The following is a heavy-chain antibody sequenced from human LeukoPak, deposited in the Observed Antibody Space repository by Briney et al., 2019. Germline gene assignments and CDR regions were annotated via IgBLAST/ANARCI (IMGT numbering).Heavy chain of an antibody. D-gene: IGHD2-15*01. CDR1: GYSISSGYY. Sequence: SETLSLTCTVSGYSISSGYYWGWIRPPPGKGLEWIGSIYHSGSTYYNPSLKSRVTISVDTSKNQFSLKLRSVTAADTAVYYCARDDGTGGGYWGQGTLVTVSS. J-gene: IGHJ4*02. CDR2: IYHSGST. V-gene: IGHV4-38-2*02. CDR3: ARDDGTGGGY.